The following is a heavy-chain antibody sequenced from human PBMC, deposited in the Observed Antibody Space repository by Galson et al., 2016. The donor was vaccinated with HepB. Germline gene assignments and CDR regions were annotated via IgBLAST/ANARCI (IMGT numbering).Heavy chain of an antibody. J-gene: IGHJ4*02. D-gene: IGHD5-12*01. V-gene: IGHV3-23*01. CDR3: VNRAEYSGRDNGFQY. Sequence: SLRLSCAGSGFTFSTYAMSWVRQAPGKGLEWVSGISHDSGSEFYGDSVKGRFTIYRANSKNTVYLELNSLTAEDTAIYYCVNRAEYSGRDNGFQYWGRGTLVTVSS. CDR2: ISHDSGSE. CDR1: GFTFSTYA.